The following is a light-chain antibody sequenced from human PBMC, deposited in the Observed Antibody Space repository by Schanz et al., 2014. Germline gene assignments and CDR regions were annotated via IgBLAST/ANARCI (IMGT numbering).Light chain of an antibody. J-gene: IGKJ3*01. V-gene: IGKV1-12*01. Sequence: DIQMTQSPSSVSASVGDTVTITCRASQDINKWLAWYQQKPGQAPKLLIYAASTLQSGVPSRFTGRGSGTDFTLTISSLQPEDFAVYYCQQRSNWPPFGPGTKVDIK. CDR2: AAS. CDR1: QDINKW. CDR3: QQRSNWPP.